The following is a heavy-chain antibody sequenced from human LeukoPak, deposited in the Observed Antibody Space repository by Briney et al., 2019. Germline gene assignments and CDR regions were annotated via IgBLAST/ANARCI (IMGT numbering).Heavy chain of an antibody. J-gene: IGHJ4*02. Sequence: ASVKVSCKASGYTFTAYYMHWVRQAPGQGLEWMGWINPNSGGTNYAQKFQGRVTMTRDTSISTAYMELSRLTSDDTAVYYCARDRHATDMVSSTRYDYWGQGTLVTVSS. CDR1: GYTFTAYY. CDR3: ARDRHATDMVSSTRYDY. CDR2: INPNSGGT. V-gene: IGHV1-2*02. D-gene: IGHD5-18*01.